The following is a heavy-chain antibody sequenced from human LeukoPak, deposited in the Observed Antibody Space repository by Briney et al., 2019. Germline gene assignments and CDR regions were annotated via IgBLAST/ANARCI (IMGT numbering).Heavy chain of an antibody. CDR1: GFTFSSYG. J-gene: IGHJ6*02. CDR3: ARMGSYYGMDV. CDR2: ISYDGSNK. Sequence: GRSLRLSCAASGFTFSSYGMHWVRQAPGKGLEWVAVISYDGSNKYYADSVKGRFTISRDNSKNTLYLQMNSLRAEDTAVYYCARMGSYYGMDVWGQGTTVTVSS. V-gene: IGHV3-30*03. D-gene: IGHD3-16*01.